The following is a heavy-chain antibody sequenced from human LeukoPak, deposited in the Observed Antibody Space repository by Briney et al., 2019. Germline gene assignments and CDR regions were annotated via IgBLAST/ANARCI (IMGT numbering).Heavy chain of an antibody. CDR2: IIPIFGTA. J-gene: IGHJ6*02. D-gene: IGHD2-15*01. CDR1: GYTFTGYY. Sequence: SVKVSCKASGYTFTGYYMHWVRQAPGQGLEWMGGIIPIFGTANYAQKFQGRVTITADESTSTAYMELSSLRSEDTAVYYCGASAATPGINYYYYGMDVWGQGTTVTVSS. CDR3: GASAATPGINYYYYGMDV. V-gene: IGHV1-69*13.